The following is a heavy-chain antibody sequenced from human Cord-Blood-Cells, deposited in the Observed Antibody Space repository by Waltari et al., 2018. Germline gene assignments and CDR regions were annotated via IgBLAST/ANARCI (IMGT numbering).Heavy chain of an antibody. CDR1: VGPFSSYA. CDR3: ARGPFTSSSLYAFDI. CDR2: IIPIFGTA. Sequence: QVQLVQSGAEVKKPGSSFKISCKASVGPFSSYAISWVRQAPGQGLEWMGGIIPIFGTANYAQKFQGRVTITADESTSTAYMELSSLRSEDTAVYYCARGPFTSSSLYAFDIWGQGTMVTVSS. D-gene: IGHD6-6*01. J-gene: IGHJ3*02. V-gene: IGHV1-69*01.